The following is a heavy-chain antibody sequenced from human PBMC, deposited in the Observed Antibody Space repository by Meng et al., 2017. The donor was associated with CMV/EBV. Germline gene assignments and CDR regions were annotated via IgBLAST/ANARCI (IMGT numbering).Heavy chain of an antibody. CDR1: GFTFSSYG. D-gene: IGHD2-2*01. CDR2: ISSSSSYI. J-gene: IGHJ6*02. V-gene: IGHV3-21*01. CDR3: ARADAIVVVPAAILDYYYGMDV. Sequence: GESLKISCAASGFTFSSYGMHWVRQAPGKGLEWVSSISSSSSYIYYADSVKGRFTISRDNAKNSLYLQMNSLRAEDTAVYYCARADAIVVVPAAILDYYYGMDVWGQGTTVTVSS.